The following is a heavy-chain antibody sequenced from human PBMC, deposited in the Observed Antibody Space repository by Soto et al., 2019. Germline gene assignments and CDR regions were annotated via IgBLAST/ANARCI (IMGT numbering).Heavy chain of an antibody. J-gene: IGHJ3*01. CDR2: ITGSGSVT. CDR1: GLSFASYA. D-gene: IGHD4-17*01. V-gene: IGHV3-23*01. CDR3: GKDPNGDHIGAFDL. Sequence: EVQFLESGGGVVRPGGSLRLSCAASGLSFASYAMTWVRQSSGKGLEWVACITGSGSVTSYTDSVRGRFIISRDNSKNTLYLQVDSLRADDPAVYYCGKDPNGDHIGAFDLWGQGTTVIVSS.